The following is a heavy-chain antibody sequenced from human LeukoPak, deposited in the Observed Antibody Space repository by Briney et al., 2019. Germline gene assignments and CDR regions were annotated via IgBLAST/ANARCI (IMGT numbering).Heavy chain of an antibody. CDR2: INHSGST. CDR3: ARVESDIPTN. J-gene: IGHJ4*02. V-gene: IGHV4-34*01. Sequence: SETLSLTCAVYGGSFSGYYWSWIRQPPGKGLEWIGEINHSGSTNYNPSLKSRVTISVDTSKNQFSLKLSSVTAADTAVYYCARVESDIPTNWGQGTLVTVSS. CDR1: GGSFSGYY. D-gene: IGHD2-2*02.